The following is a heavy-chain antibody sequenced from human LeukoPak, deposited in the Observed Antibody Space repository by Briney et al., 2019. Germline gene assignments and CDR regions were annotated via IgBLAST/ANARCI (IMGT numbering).Heavy chain of an antibody. CDR3: AREWGIVVVPAPPDV. CDR2: INPDGSST. J-gene: IGHJ6*04. V-gene: IGHV3-74*01. D-gene: IGHD2-2*01. CDR1: GFTFSRYW. Sequence: PGGSLRLSCAASGFTFSRYWMHWVRQPPGKGLVWVSRINPDGSSTNYADSVKGRFTISRDNAKNTLYLQMNSLRAEDTAVYYCAREWGIVVVPAPPDVWGKGTTVTVSS.